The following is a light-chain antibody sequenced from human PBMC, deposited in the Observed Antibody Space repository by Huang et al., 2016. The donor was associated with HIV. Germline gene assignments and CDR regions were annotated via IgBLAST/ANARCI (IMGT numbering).Light chain of an antibody. J-gene: IGKJ5*01. Sequence: EIVLTQSPATLSLSPGERATLSCRASQSVSSYLAWYQQKPGQAPRLRIYNTSNRATGIPARFSGGGSGTDFTLTISSLGPEDFAVDYCQQRSNLPITFGQGTRLEI. V-gene: IGKV3-11*01. CDR3: QQRSNLPIT. CDR2: NTS. CDR1: QSVSSY.